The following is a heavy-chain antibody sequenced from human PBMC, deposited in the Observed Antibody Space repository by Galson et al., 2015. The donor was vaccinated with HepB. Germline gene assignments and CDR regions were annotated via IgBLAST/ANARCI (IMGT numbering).Heavy chain of an antibody. D-gene: IGHD3-10*01. J-gene: IGHJ6*02. V-gene: IGHV1-58*01. CDR3: AAGGYYYGSGSSNSKHSENYYYYGMDV. CDR2: IVVGSGNT. Sequence: SVKVSCKASGFTFTSSAVQWVRQARGQRLEWIGWIVVGSGNTNYAQKFQERVTITGDMSTSTAYMELSSLRSEDTAVYYCAAGGYYYGSGSSNSKHSENYYYYGMDVWGQGTTVTVSS. CDR1: GFTFTSSA.